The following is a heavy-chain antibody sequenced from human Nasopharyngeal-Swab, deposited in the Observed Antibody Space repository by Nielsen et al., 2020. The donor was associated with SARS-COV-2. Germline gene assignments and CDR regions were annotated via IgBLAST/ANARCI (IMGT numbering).Heavy chain of an antibody. D-gene: IGHD4-11*01. CDR2: IFSNDEK. Sequence: SGPTLVQPTETLTLTCTVSGFSLSKARMGVSWIRQPPGKALEWLAHIFSNDEKSYSTSLKSRLTISKDTSKSQVVLTMTNMDPVDTATYYCARISDYTPFDYWGQGTLVTVSS. J-gene: IGHJ4*02. CDR3: ARISDYTPFDY. CDR1: GFSLSKARMG. V-gene: IGHV2-26*01.